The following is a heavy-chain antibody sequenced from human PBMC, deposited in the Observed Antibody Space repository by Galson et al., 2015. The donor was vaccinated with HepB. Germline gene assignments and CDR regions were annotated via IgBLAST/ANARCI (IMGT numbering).Heavy chain of an antibody. D-gene: IGHD6-19*01. V-gene: IGHV1-2*06. CDR2: INPNSGGT. J-gene: IGHJ5*02. CDR3: ARDGYSSGWYGGALDP. CDR1: GYTFTGYY. Sequence: KVSCKASGYTFTGYYLHWVRQAPGQRLEWMGRINPNSGGTNYAQKFQGRVTMTRDTSITTVYMELSRLTSDDTAVYYCARDGYSSGWYGGALDPWGQGTLVTVSS.